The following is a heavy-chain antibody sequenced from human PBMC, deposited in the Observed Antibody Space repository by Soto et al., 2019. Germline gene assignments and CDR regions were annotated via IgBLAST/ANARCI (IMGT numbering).Heavy chain of an antibody. CDR2: INAGNGNT. CDR3: ARGGPYYDFWSGPNAY. J-gene: IGHJ4*02. Sequence: QVQLVQSGAEVKKPGASVKVSCKASGYTFTSYAMHWVRQAPGQRLEWMGWINAGNGNTKYSQKFQGRVTITRDTSASTAYMELSSLRSEDTAVYYCARGGPYYDFWSGPNAYWGQGTLVTVSS. CDR1: GYTFTSYA. D-gene: IGHD3-3*01. V-gene: IGHV1-3*01.